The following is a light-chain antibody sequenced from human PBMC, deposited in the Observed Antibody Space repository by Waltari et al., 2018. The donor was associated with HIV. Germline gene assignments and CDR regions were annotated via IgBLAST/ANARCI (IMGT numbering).Light chain of an antibody. CDR2: GAS. J-gene: IGKJ4*01. CDR3: QQYGSSPLT. CDR1: QSVTSSF. Sequence: EIVLTQSPGPLSLSPGERATLSCRASQSVTSSFLSWYQQKPGQAPRLLIYGASSRATGIPDRFSGGGSGTDFTLTISRLEPEDFAVYYCQQYGSSPLTFGGGTKVDIK. V-gene: IGKV3-20*01.